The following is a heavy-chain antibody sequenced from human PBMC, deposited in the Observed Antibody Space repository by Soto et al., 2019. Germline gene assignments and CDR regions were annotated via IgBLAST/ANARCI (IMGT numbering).Heavy chain of an antibody. J-gene: IGHJ4*02. CDR3: ASCIAAAGTRCN. CDR1: GFTFSSYS. Sequence: GGSLRLSCAASGFTFSSYSMNWVRQAPGKGLEWVSSISSSSSYIYYADSVKGRFTISRDNAKNSLYLQMNSLRAEDTAVYYCASCIAAAGTRCNWGQGTLVTVSS. CDR2: ISSSSSYI. D-gene: IGHD6-13*01. V-gene: IGHV3-21*01.